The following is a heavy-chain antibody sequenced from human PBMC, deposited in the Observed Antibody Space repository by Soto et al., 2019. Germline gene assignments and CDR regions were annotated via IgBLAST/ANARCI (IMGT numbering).Heavy chain of an antibody. Sequence: EVQLLQHGGGLVQPGGSLRLTCAASGFTFSDYAMSWVRQAPGKGLEWASTVSASASNTHYADSVKGRFTISRDNSKNTLFLQMDSLRAEDTALYYCANVPIWCGSSRCYTAGFDYWGQGTLVIVS. CDR3: ANVPIWCGSSRCYTAGFDY. D-gene: IGHD2-2*01. V-gene: IGHV3-23*01. CDR1: GFTFSDYA. CDR2: VSASASNT. J-gene: IGHJ4*02.